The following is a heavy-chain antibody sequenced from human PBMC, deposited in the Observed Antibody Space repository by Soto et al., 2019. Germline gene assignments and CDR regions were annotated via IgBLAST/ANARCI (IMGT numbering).Heavy chain of an antibody. CDR1: GYTFTSYA. Sequence: ASVKVSCKASGYTFTSYAMHWVRQAPGQRLEWMGWINAGNGNTKYSQKFQGRVTITRDTSASTAYMELSSLRSEDTAVYYCARDLNGEEYYYYYMDVWGKGTTVTVSS. CDR2: INAGNGNT. V-gene: IGHV1-3*01. D-gene: IGHD3-10*01. CDR3: ARDLNGEEYYYYYMDV. J-gene: IGHJ6*03.